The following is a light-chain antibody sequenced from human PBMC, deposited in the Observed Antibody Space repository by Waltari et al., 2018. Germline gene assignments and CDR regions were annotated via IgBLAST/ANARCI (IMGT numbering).Light chain of an antibody. CDR2: EVT. CDR3: SSFAGTNQGA. Sequence: QSALTQPPSASGSPGQSVTISCTGTSSDVGGYNYVSWYQQHPGQAPKLLVYEVTKRPEGVPDRFSGSKSGNTASLTVAGLQAEDEADYFCSSFAGTNQGAFGGGTKLTVL. CDR1: SSDVGGYNY. J-gene: IGLJ2*01. V-gene: IGLV2-8*01.